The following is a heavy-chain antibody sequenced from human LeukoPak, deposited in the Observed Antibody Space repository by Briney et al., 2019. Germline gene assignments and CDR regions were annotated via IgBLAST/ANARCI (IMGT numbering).Heavy chain of an antibody. V-gene: IGHV3-7*05. CDR3: ARDSGRFDVFDI. D-gene: IGHD3-10*01. CDR1: GFSFSSHW. Sequence: GGSLRLSCAASGFSFSSHWMSWVRQAPGKGLEWVANINQDGSEIDYVDSVKGRFTISRDNAKNSLYLQMNSLRAEDTAIYYCARDSGRFDVFDIWGQGTMVTVSS. J-gene: IGHJ3*02. CDR2: INQDGSEI.